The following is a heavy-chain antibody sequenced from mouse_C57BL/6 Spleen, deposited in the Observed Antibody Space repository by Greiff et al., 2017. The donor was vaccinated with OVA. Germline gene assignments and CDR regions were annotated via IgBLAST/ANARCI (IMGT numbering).Heavy chain of an antibody. D-gene: IGHD4-1*01. CDR2: LNPSTGGT. J-gene: IGHJ2*01. CDR1: GYSFTGYY. Sequence: VQLQQSGPELVKPGASVKISCKASGYSFTGYYMNWVKQSPEKSLEWIGELNPSTGGTTYNQKFKAKATLTVDKSSSTAYMQVKSRTSEDSAVYCCARIPANWVYFDYWGQGTTLTVSS. CDR3: ARIPANWVYFDY. V-gene: IGHV1-42*01.